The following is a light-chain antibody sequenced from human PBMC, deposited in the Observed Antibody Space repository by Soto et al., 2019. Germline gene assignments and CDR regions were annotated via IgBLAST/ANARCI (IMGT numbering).Light chain of an antibody. CDR2: DSS. CDR3: LQRSDWRT. V-gene: IGKV3-11*01. Sequence: EMVLTQSPGTLSLSPGDRATLSCRASESIGRSLAWYQQRPGQAPRLLIYDSSNRATGIPARFSGSGSGTDFTLTISRLEPEDFAVYYCLQRSDWRTFGRGTKVDIK. J-gene: IGKJ1*01. CDR1: ESIGRS.